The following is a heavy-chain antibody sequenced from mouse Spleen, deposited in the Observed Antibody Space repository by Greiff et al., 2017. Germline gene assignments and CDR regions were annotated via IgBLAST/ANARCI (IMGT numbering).Heavy chain of an antibody. CDR1: GFSLTSYG. Sequence: QVQLKESGPGLVAPSQSLSITCTVSGFSLTSYGVDWVRQSPGKGLEWLGVIWGGGSTNYNSALKSRLSISKDNSKSQVFLKMNSLQTDDTAMYYCARIYYGNYDAMDYWGQGTSVTVSS. CDR2: IWGGGST. D-gene: IGHD2-1*01. CDR3: ARIYYGNYDAMDY. J-gene: IGHJ4*01. V-gene: IGHV2-6*01.